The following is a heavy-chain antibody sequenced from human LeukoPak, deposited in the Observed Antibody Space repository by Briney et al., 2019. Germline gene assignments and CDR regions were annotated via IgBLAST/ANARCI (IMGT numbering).Heavy chain of an antibody. V-gene: IGHV1-2*02. CDR2: INPNSGVT. J-gene: IGHJ4*02. CDR3: ARGRSVREASPPSAD. Sequence: ASVKVSCKASGYTFTDYYMHWVRQAPGQGLEWMGWINPNSGVTQYLQQFQGRVAMTRDTSISTAYMDLSRLTSDDTAVYYCARGRSVREASPPSADWGQGTLVTVSS. D-gene: IGHD3-10*01. CDR1: GYTFTDYY.